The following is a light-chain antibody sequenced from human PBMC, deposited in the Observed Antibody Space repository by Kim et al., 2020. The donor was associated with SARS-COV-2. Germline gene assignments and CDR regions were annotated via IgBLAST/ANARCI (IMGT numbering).Light chain of an antibody. J-gene: IGLJ3*02. CDR1: SGSIASNY. CDR2: EDN. CDR3: QSYDSSNPNWV. V-gene: IGLV6-57*04. Sequence: NFMLTQPHSVSESPGKTVTISCTRSSGSIASNYVQWYQQRPGSAPTTVIYEDNQRPSGFPDRFSGSIDSSSNSASLTISGLKTEDEADYYCQSYDSSNPNWVFGGGTQLTVL.